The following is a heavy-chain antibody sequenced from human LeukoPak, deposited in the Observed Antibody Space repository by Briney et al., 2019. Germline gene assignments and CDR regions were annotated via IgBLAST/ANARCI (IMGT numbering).Heavy chain of an antibody. CDR2: ISGSSTTI. J-gene: IGHJ4*02. Sequence: GGSLRLSCAASGFTFSSYSMNWVRQAPGKGLEWVSYISGSSTTIYYADSVKGRFTISRDNAKDPLYLQMNSLRDEDTAVYFCARAYSSGYYYHYWGQGTLVTVSS. CDR1: GFTFSSYS. V-gene: IGHV3-48*02. D-gene: IGHD3-22*01. CDR3: ARAYSSGYYYHY.